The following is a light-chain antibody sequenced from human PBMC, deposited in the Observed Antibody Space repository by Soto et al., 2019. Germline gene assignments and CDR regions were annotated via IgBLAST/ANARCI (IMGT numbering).Light chain of an antibody. CDR2: GAF. Sequence: ELLCTQSHGNLSVAPVSGSTLSLIASQRVTSSYLAWYQQKPGQAHRILIYGAFSRAFGTKDRFSGSGSGTDFTLTISRMEPEDFAVYYCQKYGSSHRKVGQGNLGDIK. CDR3: QKYGSSHRK. J-gene: IGKJ1*01. CDR1: QRVTSSY. V-gene: IGKV3-20*01.